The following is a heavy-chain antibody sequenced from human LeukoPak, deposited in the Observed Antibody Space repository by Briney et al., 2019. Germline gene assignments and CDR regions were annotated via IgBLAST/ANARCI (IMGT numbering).Heavy chain of an antibody. D-gene: IGHD3-22*01. CDR2: ISGSGGST. Sequence: GGSLRLSCAASGFTFSSYAMSWVRQAPGKGLEWVSAISGSGGSTYYADSVRGRFTISRDNAKNTLYLHMNSLRIEDTAVYFCASGGRYYDISGYSDFWGQGTLVTVSS. V-gene: IGHV3-23*01. CDR3: ASGGRYYDISGYSDF. J-gene: IGHJ4*02. CDR1: GFTFSSYA.